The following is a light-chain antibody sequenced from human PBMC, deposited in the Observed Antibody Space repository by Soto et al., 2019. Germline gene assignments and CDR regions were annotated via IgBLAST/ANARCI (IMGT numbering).Light chain of an antibody. CDR2: DVS. J-gene: IGLJ2*01. Sequence: QSVLTQPASVSGSPGQSITISCTGTSSDVGGYNYVSWYQQHPDKAPKLIIYDVSNRPSGVSNRFSGSKSGNMASLTISGLQAEHEADYYCSSFRSSSTPVVFGGGTQLTVL. CDR1: SSDVGGYNY. V-gene: IGLV2-14*03. CDR3: SSFRSSSTPVV.